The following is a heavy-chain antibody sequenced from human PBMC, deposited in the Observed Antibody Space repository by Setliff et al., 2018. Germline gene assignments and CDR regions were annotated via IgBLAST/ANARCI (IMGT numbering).Heavy chain of an antibody. CDR1: GYTFTSYA. Sequence: ASVKVSCKGSGYTFTSYAMHWVRQAPGQRLEWMGWLSAGNGNTKYSQKFQGRVTITADESTSTAYMELSSLRSEDTAVYYCARDKGLMSSGWYGYWGQGTLVTVSS. CDR2: LSAGNGNT. CDR3: ARDKGLMSSGWYGY. J-gene: IGHJ4*02. V-gene: IGHV1-3*01. D-gene: IGHD6-19*01.